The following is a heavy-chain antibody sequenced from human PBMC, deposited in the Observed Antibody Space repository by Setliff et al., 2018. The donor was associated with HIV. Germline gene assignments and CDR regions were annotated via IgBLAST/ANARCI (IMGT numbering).Heavy chain of an antibody. CDR3: ARAPTLFGVEYYYYFGMDV. Sequence: ASVKVSCKASGYSFTDYFMHWVRQAPGQGLEWMGRVNPNSGDTNYAQKFQGRVTMTRHTSISTAYMELSRLTSDDTAVYYCARAPTLFGVEYYYYFGMDVWAKGPQSPSP. J-gene: IGHJ6*02. CDR2: VNPNSGDT. D-gene: IGHD3-3*01. V-gene: IGHV1-2*06. CDR1: GYSFTDYF.